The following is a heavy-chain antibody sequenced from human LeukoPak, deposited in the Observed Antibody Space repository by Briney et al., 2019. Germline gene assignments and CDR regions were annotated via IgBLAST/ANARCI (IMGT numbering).Heavy chain of an antibody. V-gene: IGHV3-15*01. Sequence: NPGGTLRLSCAASGFTFSNAWMSWIRQAPGKGLEWVGRINSKSDGGTTHYPAPMNGTFTISRDDSKHTLYMQMNSLKAEHTAVYYCTTASRYCSGGSCYFDAFDIWGQGTMVTVSS. CDR1: GFTFSNAW. D-gene: IGHD2-15*01. CDR3: TTASRYCSGGSCYFDAFDI. CDR2: INSKSDGGTT. J-gene: IGHJ3*02.